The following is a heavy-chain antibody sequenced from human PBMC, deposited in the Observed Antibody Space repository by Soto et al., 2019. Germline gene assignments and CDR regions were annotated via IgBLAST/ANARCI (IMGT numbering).Heavy chain of an antibody. CDR1: GGSISSGGYY. CDR2: IYYSGST. CDR3: ARDPAITMVRGVPTYGMDV. J-gene: IGHJ6*02. V-gene: IGHV4-31*03. D-gene: IGHD3-10*01. Sequence: SETLSLTCTVSGGSISSGGYYWSWIRQHPGKGLEWIGYIYYSGSTYYNPSLKSRVTISVDTSKNQFSLKLSSVPAADTAVYYCARDPAITMVRGVPTYGMDVWGQGTTVTVSS.